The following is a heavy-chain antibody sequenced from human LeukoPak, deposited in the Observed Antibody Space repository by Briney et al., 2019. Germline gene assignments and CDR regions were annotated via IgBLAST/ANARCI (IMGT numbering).Heavy chain of an antibody. CDR3: ARDARFDY. V-gene: IGHV3-53*01. CDR2: TYTGGNS. Sequence: GGSLRLSCEASGFTVSSTHMVWVRQAPGKGLEWVSVTYTGGNSYYAGSVQGRFIISRDISKNTLYLQMNSLRAEDTAVYYCARDARFDYWGQGTLVTVSS. J-gene: IGHJ4*02. CDR1: GFTVSSTH.